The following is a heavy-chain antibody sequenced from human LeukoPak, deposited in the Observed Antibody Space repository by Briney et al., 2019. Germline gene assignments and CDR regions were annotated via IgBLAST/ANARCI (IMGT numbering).Heavy chain of an antibody. V-gene: IGHV3-66*01. CDR3: SRDRHCIGSNCYGL. CDR1: RFTLSNNY. Sequence: PGRSLRLSCAASRFTLSNNYMRWVRKAAGMGLEWVSLISSGGSTYYADSVKGRFIISRDNSKNTLYLQMNSVRAEDTGVYYCSRDRHCIGSNCYGLWGQGTRVTVSS. J-gene: IGHJ4*02. D-gene: IGHD2-2*01. CDR2: ISSGGST.